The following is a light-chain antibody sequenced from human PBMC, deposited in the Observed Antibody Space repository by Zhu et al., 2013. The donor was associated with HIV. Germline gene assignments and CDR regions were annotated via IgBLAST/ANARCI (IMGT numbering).Light chain of an antibody. CDR2: GAS. Sequence: AIQMTQSPSSLSASVGDRVTITCRASQGIRTDLGWYQQKPGKAPKLLVFGASALQSGIPSRFSGSGTGTEFSLTIISLQPEDFATYYCLQHNTYPRTFGQGTKVEIK. J-gene: IGKJ1*01. CDR1: QGIRTD. V-gene: IGKV1-6*01. CDR3: LQHNTYPRT.